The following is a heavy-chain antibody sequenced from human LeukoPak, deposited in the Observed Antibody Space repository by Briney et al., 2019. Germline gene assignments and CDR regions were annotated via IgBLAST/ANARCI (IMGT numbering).Heavy chain of an antibody. CDR3: ARSASIAVDFYFDY. V-gene: IGHV3-20*04. J-gene: IGHJ4*02. Sequence: GGSLRLSCEVSGFTFDDYGMSWVRQAPGKGLEWASGINWNGGRTAHVDSVKGRFTISRDNAKNSLYLQMSSLRAEDTALYYCARSASIAVDFYFDYWGQGILVTVSS. D-gene: IGHD6-19*01. CDR2: INWNGGRT. CDR1: GFTFDDYG.